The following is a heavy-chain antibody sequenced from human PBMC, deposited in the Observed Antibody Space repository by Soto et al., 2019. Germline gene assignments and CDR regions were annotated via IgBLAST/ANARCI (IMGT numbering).Heavy chain of an antibody. D-gene: IGHD4-17*01. CDR1: GYTFTGYY. CDR2: INPNSGGT. CDR3: ARGDGDSEGSDYYDGMDV. J-gene: IGHJ6*02. V-gene: IGHV1-2*04. Sequence: QVQLVQSGAEVKKPGASVKVSCKASGYTFTGYYMHWVRQAPGQGLEWMGWINPNSGGTNYSQKFQGCVTMTRDTSISTAYMEMSRLSSDDTVVYYCARGDGDSEGSDYYDGMDVWGQGTTVTVSS.